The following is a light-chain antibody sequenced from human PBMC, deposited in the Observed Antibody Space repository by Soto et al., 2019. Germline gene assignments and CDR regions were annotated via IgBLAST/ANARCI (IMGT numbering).Light chain of an antibody. CDR3: QKYNSAPLT. CDR2: AAS. CDR1: QGIGVY. J-gene: IGKJ4*01. Sequence: DIQMTQSPSSLSASLGDRVTITCRASQGIGVYLAWFQQKPGNATKLLIYAASTLQSGVPSRFSGSGSGTDFTLTVSSLQPEDVATYYCQKYNSAPLTFGGGTSVEIK. V-gene: IGKV1-27*01.